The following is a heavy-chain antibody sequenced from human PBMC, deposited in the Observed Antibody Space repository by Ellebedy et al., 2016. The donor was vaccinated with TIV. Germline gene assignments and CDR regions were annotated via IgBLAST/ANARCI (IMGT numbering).Heavy chain of an antibody. V-gene: IGHV3-21*01. CDR3: NSYSSGPWDYYYYGMDV. J-gene: IGHJ6*02. D-gene: IGHD6-19*01. CDR2: ISSSSSYK. CDR1: GFSFSSYS. Sequence: GGSLRLSCAASGFSFSSYSMNWVRQAPGKGLEWVSFISSSSSYKYYADSVKGRFTISRDNAKNSLYLQMNSLRVEDTAVYYCNSYSSGPWDYYYYGMDVWGQGTTVTVSS.